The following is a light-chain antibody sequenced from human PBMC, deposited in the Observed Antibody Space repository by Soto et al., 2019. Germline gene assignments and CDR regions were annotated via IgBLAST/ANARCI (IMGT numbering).Light chain of an antibody. CDR2: DVR. CDR3: SSYSSSDTLV. J-gene: IGLJ2*01. CDR1: SSDVGGHNF. V-gene: IGLV2-14*03. Sequence: QSALTQPASVSGSPGQSITISCTGTSSDVGGHNFVSWYQQHPGRAPKLMIYDVRNRPSGVSNHFSGSKSANTASLVISGLQAEDEADYYCSSYSSSDTLVFGGGTKLTVL.